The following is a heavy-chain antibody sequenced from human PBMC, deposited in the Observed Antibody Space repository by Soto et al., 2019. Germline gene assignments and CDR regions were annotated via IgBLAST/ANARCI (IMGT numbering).Heavy chain of an antibody. Sequence: SETLSLTCAVYGGSFSGYYWSWIRQPPGKGLEWIGEINHSGRTNYNPSLKSRVTISVDTSKNQFSLKLSSVTAADTAVYYCASDYYDSSGYYRGMDVWGQGPTVTVSS. D-gene: IGHD3-22*01. CDR1: GGSFSGYY. CDR2: INHSGRT. CDR3: ASDYYDSSGYYRGMDV. V-gene: IGHV4-34*01. J-gene: IGHJ6*02.